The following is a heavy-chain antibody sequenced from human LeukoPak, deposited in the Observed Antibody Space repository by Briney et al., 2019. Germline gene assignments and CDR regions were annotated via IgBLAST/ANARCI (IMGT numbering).Heavy chain of an antibody. CDR3: ARGGITIFGAWDY. Sequence: GGSLRLSCAASGFTFSSYSMNWVRQAPGKGLEWVSSISSSSYIYYADSVKGRFTISRDNAKNSLYLQMNSLRAEDTAVYYCARGGITIFGAWDYWGQGTLVTVSS. CDR1: GFTFSSYS. J-gene: IGHJ4*02. CDR2: ISSSSYI. V-gene: IGHV3-21*04. D-gene: IGHD3-3*01.